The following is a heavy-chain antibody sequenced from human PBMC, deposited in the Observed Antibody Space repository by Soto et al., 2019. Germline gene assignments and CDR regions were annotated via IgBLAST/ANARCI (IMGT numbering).Heavy chain of an antibody. V-gene: IGHV2-26*01. D-gene: IGHD1-1*01. J-gene: IGHJ4*02. CDR1: GFSLSNARMG. Sequence: GSGPTLVNPTETLTLTCTVSGFSLSNARMGVSWIRQPPGKALEWLAHIFSNDEKSYSTSLKSRLTISKDTSKSQVVLTMTNMDPVDTATYYCAHRAGLSGNWDGGYFDYWGLGTLVTVSS. CDR2: IFSNDEK. CDR3: AHRAGLSGNWDGGYFDY.